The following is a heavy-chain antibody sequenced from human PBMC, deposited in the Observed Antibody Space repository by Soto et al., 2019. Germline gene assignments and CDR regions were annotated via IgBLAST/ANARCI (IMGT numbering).Heavy chain of an antibody. Sequence: EVQLLESGGGLVQPGESLRVSCAASGFTFSSYAMSWVRQAPGKGLEWVSVISGSDDSTYYADSVKGRFTISRDNSKNTLDLQMNSLRAEDTAVYYCAKRSSSSTFDYWGHGPLVTVSS. CDR1: GFTFSSYA. V-gene: IGHV3-23*01. CDR2: ISGSDDST. J-gene: IGHJ4*01. D-gene: IGHD6-6*01. CDR3: AKRSSSSTFDY.